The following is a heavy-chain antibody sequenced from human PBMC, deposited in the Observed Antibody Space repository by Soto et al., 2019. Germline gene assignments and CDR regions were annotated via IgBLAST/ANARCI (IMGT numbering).Heavy chain of an antibody. V-gene: IGHV4-34*01. Sequence: SETLSLTCAVYGGSFSGYYWSWIRQPPGKGLEWIGEINHSGSTNYNPSLKSRVTISVDTSKNQFSLKLSSVTAADTAVYYCARVYLLSCGELFYYYYGMDVWGQGTTVTVSS. D-gene: IGHD3-10*01. CDR3: ARVYLLSCGELFYYYYGMDV. J-gene: IGHJ6*02. CDR2: INHSGST. CDR1: GGSFSGYY.